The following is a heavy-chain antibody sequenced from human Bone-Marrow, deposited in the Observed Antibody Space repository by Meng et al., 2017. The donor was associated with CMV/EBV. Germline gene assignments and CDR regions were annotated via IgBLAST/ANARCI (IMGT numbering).Heavy chain of an antibody. D-gene: IGHD3-3*01. J-gene: IGHJ6*02. CDR2: IYYSGST. V-gene: IGHV4-59*01. CDR1: GGSISSYY. Sequence: SETLSLTCSVSGGSISSYYWSWIRQPPGNGLEWIGYIYYSGSTNYNPSLKTRVTIPEDTSKNQFSLKLSSVTAADTAVYYCARGDFWSGYYTNYYYYGMDVWGQGTTVTVSS. CDR3: ARGDFWSGYYTNYYYYGMDV.